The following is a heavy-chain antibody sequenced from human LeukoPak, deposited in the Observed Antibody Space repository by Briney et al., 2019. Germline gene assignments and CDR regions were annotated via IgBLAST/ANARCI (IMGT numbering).Heavy chain of an antibody. CDR2: IRYDGSSK. CDR1: GFIFSSYG. D-gene: IGHD2-21*01. V-gene: IGHV3-30*02. Sequence: GGSLRLSCAASGFIFSSYGMHWVRQAPGKGLEWVAFIRYDGSSKYYADSVKGRFTISRDNSKNTLYLQMNSLRAEDTAVYYCAKFLPTHIVVANYYFDYWGQGTLVTVSS. CDR3: AKFLPTHIVVANYYFDY. J-gene: IGHJ4*02.